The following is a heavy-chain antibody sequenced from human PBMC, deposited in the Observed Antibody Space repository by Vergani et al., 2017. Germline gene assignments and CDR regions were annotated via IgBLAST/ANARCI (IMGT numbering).Heavy chain of an antibody. Sequence: QVQLVESGGGVVQPGRSLRLSCAASGFTFSSYGMHWVRQAPGKGLEWVAVIWYDGSNKYYADSVKGRFTISRDNSMNTLYLQMNSLRAEDTAVYYCARHPGYSSSWYPTYYYYYYMDVWGKGTTVTVSS. J-gene: IGHJ6*03. CDR1: GFTFSSYG. V-gene: IGHV3-33*01. CDR2: IWYDGSNK. CDR3: ARHPGYSSSWYPTYYYYYYMDV. D-gene: IGHD6-13*01.